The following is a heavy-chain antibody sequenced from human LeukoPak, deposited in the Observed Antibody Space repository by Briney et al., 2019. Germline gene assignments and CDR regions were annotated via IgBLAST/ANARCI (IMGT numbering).Heavy chain of an antibody. D-gene: IGHD1-7*01. CDR2: IIPIFGTA. V-gene: IGHV1-69*13. J-gene: IGHJ3*01. CDR1: GGTFSSYA. Sequence: SVKVSCKASGGTFSSYAISWVRQAPGQGLEWMGGIIPIFGTANYAQKFQGRVTITADESTSTAYMELSSLRSEDTAVYYCARDMTLYATGTTGPLWGQGTMVTVSS. CDR3: ARDMTLYATGTTGPL.